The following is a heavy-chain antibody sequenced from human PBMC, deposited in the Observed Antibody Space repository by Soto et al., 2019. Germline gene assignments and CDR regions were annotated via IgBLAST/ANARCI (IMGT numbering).Heavy chain of an antibody. Sequence: PGGSLRLSCAASGFTFSDYAMYWVRQAPGKGLEWVAVISYDGSNKYYADSVKGRFTISRDNSKNTLYLQMNSLRAEDTAVYYCAKETSYYYDSSGYSNGMDVWGQGTTVTVSS. CDR2: ISYDGSNK. V-gene: IGHV3-30*04. D-gene: IGHD3-22*01. CDR3: AKETSYYYDSSGYSNGMDV. J-gene: IGHJ6*02. CDR1: GFTFSDYA.